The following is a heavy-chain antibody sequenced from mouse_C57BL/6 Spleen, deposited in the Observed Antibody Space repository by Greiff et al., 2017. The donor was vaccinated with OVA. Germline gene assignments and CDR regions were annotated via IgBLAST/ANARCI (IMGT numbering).Heavy chain of an antibody. V-gene: IGHV8-8*01. CDR2: IWWDDDK. D-gene: IGHD1-1*01. CDR3: ARTHYYGSSYVRYFDV. J-gene: IGHJ1*03. Sequence: QVTLKVSGPGILQPSQTLSLTCSFSGFSLSTFGMGVGWIRQPSGKGLEWLAHIWWDDDKYYNPALKSRLTISKDTSKNQVFLKIANVDTADTATYYCARTHYYGSSYVRYFDVWGTGTTVTVSS. CDR1: GFSLSTFGMG.